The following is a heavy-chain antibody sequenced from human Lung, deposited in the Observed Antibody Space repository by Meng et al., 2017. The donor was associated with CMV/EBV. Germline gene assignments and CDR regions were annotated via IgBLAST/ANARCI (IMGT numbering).Heavy chain of an antibody. CDR3: ARHLRGYSWPKSD. CDR1: DVSISNSGFF. Sequence: SETLSLTCTVTDVSISNSGFFWGWIRQPPGKGLEWIGSFFHSGDTYSNPSLRSRVAISVDTSKNQFSLRLNSVTATDTAMYYCARHLRGYSWPKSDWGQGTLVTVSS. D-gene: IGHD1-26*01. CDR2: FFHSGDT. V-gene: IGHV4-39*01. J-gene: IGHJ4*02.